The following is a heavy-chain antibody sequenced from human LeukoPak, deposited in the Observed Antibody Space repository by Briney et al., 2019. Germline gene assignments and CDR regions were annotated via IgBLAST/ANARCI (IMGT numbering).Heavy chain of an antibody. CDR2: IKSDGSSI. CDR1: GFTFSSYW. CDR3: VRDARSPGSSLNNYFDH. Sequence: PGGSLRLSCAASGFTFSSYWMHWVRQAPGKGLLWVSRIKSDGSSISYSDSVKGRFAISRDNAKSTLYRQMNSLRAEDTAVYYCVRDARSPGSSLNNYFDHWGQGSLVTVSS. D-gene: IGHD6-6*01. J-gene: IGHJ4*02. V-gene: IGHV3-74*01.